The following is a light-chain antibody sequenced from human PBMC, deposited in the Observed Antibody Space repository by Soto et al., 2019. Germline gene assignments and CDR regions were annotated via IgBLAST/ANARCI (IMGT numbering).Light chain of an antibody. CDR1: QDIRNY. J-gene: IGKJ1*01. V-gene: IGKV1-9*01. CDR3: QHFDSYPRT. CDR2: AAS. Sequence: DIQLTQSPSFLSTSVGDRVTITCRASQDIRNYLAWYQQKPGKAPKVLIYAASSRLSGVPARFSGSGSGTEFSLTVSSLQPEDFATYYCQHFDSYPRTFGQGTKVDIK.